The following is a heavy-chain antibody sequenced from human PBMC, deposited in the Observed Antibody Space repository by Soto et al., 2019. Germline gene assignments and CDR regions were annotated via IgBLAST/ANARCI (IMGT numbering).Heavy chain of an antibody. Sequence: GASVKVSCKASGYTFTSYYMHWVRQAPGQGLEWMGIINPSGGSTSYAQKFQGRVTMTRDTSTSTVYMELSSLRSEDTAVYYCARALITMVRGSLIHVAPYYYYYGMDVWGQGTTVTVSS. D-gene: IGHD3-10*01. CDR2: INPSGGST. V-gene: IGHV1-46*01. J-gene: IGHJ6*02. CDR3: ARALITMVRGSLIHVAPYYYYYGMDV. CDR1: GYTFTSYY.